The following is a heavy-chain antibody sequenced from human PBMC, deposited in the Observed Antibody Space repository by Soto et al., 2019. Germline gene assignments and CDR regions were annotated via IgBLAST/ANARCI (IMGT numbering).Heavy chain of an antibody. Sequence: PGESLKISCKGSGYSFTNYWIGWVRQMPGKGLEWMGIIFPGDSDTRYSPSFQGQVTISADRSSSTAYLQWSSLKASDTAMYYCARRGGYCSNGVCYINYYYGMDVWGQGTTVTVS. J-gene: IGHJ6*02. V-gene: IGHV5-51*01. CDR2: IFPGDSDT. D-gene: IGHD2-8*01. CDR3: ARRGGYCSNGVCYINYYYGMDV. CDR1: GYSFTNYW.